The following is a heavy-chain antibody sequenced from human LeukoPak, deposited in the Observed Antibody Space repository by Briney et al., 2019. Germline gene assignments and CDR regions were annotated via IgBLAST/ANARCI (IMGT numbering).Heavy chain of an antibody. J-gene: IGHJ3*02. Sequence: SETLSLTCTVSGGSISSYYWSWIRQPPGKGLEWIGYIYYSGSTNYNPSLTSRVTISVDTSKNQFSLKLSSVTAADTAVYYCARVGIAVAGTLAFDIWGQGTMVTVSS. CDR2: IYYSGST. V-gene: IGHV4-59*01. CDR1: GGSISSYY. D-gene: IGHD6-19*01. CDR3: ARVGIAVAGTLAFDI.